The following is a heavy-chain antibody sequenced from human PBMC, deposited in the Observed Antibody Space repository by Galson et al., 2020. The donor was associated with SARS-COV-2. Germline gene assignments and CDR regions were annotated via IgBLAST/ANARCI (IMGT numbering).Heavy chain of an antibody. D-gene: IGHD2-21*01. CDR2: IYYSGST. V-gene: IGHV4-59*12. J-gene: IGHJ4*02. Sequence: ASETLSLTCTVSGGSISSYYWSWIRQPPGKGLEWIGYIYYSGSTNYNPSLKSRVTIAKDTSKNQFSLRLRSVTAADTAMYFCARGRRDVNMLLMIATAASYYFDFWGQGSLVSVAS. CDR3: ARGRRDVNMLLMIATAASYYFDF. CDR1: GGSISSYY.